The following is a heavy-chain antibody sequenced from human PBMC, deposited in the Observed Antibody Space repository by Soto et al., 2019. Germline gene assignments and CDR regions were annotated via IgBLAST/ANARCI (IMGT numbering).Heavy chain of an antibody. CDR1: GFPFNNAW. J-gene: IGHJ3*01. V-gene: IGHV3-15*07. CDR2: VKSESYGGTA. D-gene: IGHD6-13*01. CDR3: TAYTISSRWVYA. Sequence: EVQLVESGGGLVKPGGSLRLSCAASGFPFNNAWMNCVRQAPGKGLEWVGRVKSESYGGTADYAAHVKGRFIIPRDGSINPLYLKRTSRQTEDTAVYYCTAYTISSRWVYAWGQGTMVPVSS.